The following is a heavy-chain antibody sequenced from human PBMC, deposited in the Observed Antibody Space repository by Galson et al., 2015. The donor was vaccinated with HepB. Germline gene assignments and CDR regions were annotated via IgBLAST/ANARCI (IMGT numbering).Heavy chain of an antibody. D-gene: IGHD1-14*01. CDR1: GYSFTSYW. Sequence: QSGAEVKKPGESLKISCKGSGYSFTSYWIGWVRQMPGKGLEWMGIIYPGDSDTRYSPSFQGQVTISADKSISTAYLQWSSLKASDTAMYYCARLHNTITRSSDAFDIWGQGTMVTVSS. J-gene: IGHJ3*02. CDR3: ARLHNTITRSSDAFDI. V-gene: IGHV5-51*01. CDR2: IYPGDSDT.